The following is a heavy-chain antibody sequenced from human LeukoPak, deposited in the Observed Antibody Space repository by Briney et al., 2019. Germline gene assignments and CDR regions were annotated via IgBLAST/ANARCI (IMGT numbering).Heavy chain of an antibody. D-gene: IGHD2/OR15-2a*01. CDR1: GFTFTSYG. J-gene: IGHJ3*02. CDR3: ARWMSRTTFDAFDI. Sequence: ASVKVSCKASGFTFTSYGISWVRQAPGQGLEWMGWISAYNGNPNYAQKLQGRVTMTTDTSTSTAYMELRSLRSDDTAVYYCARWMSRTTFDAFDIWGQGTMVTVSS. V-gene: IGHV1-18*01. CDR2: ISAYNGNP.